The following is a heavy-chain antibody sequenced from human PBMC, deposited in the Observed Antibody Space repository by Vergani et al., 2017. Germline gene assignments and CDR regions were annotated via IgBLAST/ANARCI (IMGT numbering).Heavy chain of an antibody. J-gene: IGHJ6*02. V-gene: IGHV4-39*01. CDR2: MFYSGTT. Sequence: QVQLQESGPGLVKPSETLSLTCTVSNDSVSNTFYYWGWIRQTPGKGLEWIGMMFYSGTTYYNPSLKIRVTIFLDTSKSQFSLKVTSVTAADTAVYFCARGKYNSGDYYYYYGLDVWGQGTTATVSS. CDR3: ARGKYNSGDYYYYYGLDV. D-gene: IGHD3-22*01. CDR1: NDSVSNTFYY.